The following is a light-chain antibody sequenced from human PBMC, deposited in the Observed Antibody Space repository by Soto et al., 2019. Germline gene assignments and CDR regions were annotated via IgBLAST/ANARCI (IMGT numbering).Light chain of an antibody. CDR1: NNDVGGYNL. J-gene: IGLJ3*02. Sequence: QSALTQPASVSGSPGQSITISCTGTNNDVGGYNLVSWYQQHPGKAPKLVIYEANKRPSGVSDRFSGSRSGTTASLTISALQPEDEADYSCCSFAGGATFVFGGGTKVTVL. V-gene: IGLV2-23*02. CDR2: EAN. CDR3: CSFAGGATFV.